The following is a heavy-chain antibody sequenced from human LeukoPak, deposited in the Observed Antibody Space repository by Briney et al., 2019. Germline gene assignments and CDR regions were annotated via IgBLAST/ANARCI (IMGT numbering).Heavy chain of an antibody. CDR1: GYTFTGYY. J-gene: IGHJ4*02. CDR2: INPNTGAT. D-gene: IGHD2-15*01. V-gene: IGHV1-2*06. CDR3: ARDERFCNGDNHYPDLGY. Sequence: ASVKVSCKASGYTFTGYYMFWVRQAPGQGLEWTGRINPNTGATKYAQNFQGRVTLTRDTSIRTTFMELSSLRSDDTAFYYCARDERFCNGDNHYPDLGYWGQGTLVTVSS.